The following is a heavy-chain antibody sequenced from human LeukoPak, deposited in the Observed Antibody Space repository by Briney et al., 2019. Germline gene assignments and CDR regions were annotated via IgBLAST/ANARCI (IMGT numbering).Heavy chain of an antibody. D-gene: IGHD6-25*01. CDR2: INNSGST. CDR1: GDSISTFY. CDR3: AREGGDPRWLDP. V-gene: IGHV4-4*07. J-gene: IGHJ5*02. Sequence: SETLSLTCTVSGDSISTFYWTWIRQPAGKALEWIGRINNSGSTNYNPSLRSRVSMSVDRSKNQFSVTLSSVTAADTAVYFCAREGGDPRWLDPWGQGTLVTVSS.